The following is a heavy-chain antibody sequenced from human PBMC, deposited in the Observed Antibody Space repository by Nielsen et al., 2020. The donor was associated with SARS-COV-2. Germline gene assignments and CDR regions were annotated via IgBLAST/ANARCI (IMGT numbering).Heavy chain of an antibody. CDR3: VRVRDDDYYYDTGPFDH. CDR2: INSDGSKA. CDR1: GFTFSNYG. Sequence: GESLKISCAASGFTFSNYGMNWVRQIPGKGLAWVAHINSDGSKANYAESVKGRFTISRDNAENTQYLHMNSLRADDTAVYYCVRVRDDDYYYDTGPFDHWGQGTLVTVSS. D-gene: IGHD3-16*01. J-gene: IGHJ4*02. V-gene: IGHV3-74*01.